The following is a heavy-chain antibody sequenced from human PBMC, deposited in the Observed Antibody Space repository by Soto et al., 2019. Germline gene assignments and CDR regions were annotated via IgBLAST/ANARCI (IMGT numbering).Heavy chain of an antibody. CDR2: MYYSGSS. Sequence: QLQLQESGPGLVKPSETLSLTCSVSGGSISSRTFWWAWIRQPPGKGREWIGDMYYSGSSYSSPSLKSRVTPSVDTSKKQWSLKLNSVTAADTAVYYCARHPRDDYNYGGSGIFDYWGQGTLVTVSS. CDR3: ARHPRDDYNYGGSGIFDY. V-gene: IGHV4-39*01. J-gene: IGHJ4*02. D-gene: IGHD4-4*01. CDR1: GGSISSRTFW.